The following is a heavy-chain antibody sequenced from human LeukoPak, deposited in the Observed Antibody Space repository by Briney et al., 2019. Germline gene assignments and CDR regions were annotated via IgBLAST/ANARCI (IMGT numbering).Heavy chain of an antibody. D-gene: IGHD6-13*01. V-gene: IGHV3-7*03. Sequence: GGSLRLSCAASGFTFSSYWMSWVRQAPGKGLEWVANIKQDGSEKYYVDSVKGRFTISRDNAKNSLYLQMNSLRAEDTAVYYCARVSTGIIAAGTGDFDYWGQGTLVTVSS. CDR3: ARVSTGIIAAGTGDFDY. CDR2: IKQDGSEK. CDR1: GFTFSSYW. J-gene: IGHJ4*02.